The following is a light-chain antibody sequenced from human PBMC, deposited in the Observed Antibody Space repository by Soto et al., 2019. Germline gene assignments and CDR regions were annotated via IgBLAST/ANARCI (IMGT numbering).Light chain of an antibody. V-gene: IGKV3-15*01. J-gene: IGKJ1*01. CDR3: QQYSIWRT. CDR1: QSVRSN. CDR2: GAS. Sequence: EIVLTQSPATLSVSPGERATLSCRASQSVRSNLAWYQQIPGQAPRLLIYGASTRATGIPARFSGSGSGTEFTLTISSLQSEDFAVYYCQQYSIWRTFGQGTKVDIK.